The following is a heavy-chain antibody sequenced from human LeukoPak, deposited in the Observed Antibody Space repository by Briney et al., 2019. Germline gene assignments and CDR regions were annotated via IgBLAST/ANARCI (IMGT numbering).Heavy chain of an antibody. CDR2: ISGSGGSA. V-gene: IGHV3-23*01. CDR3: AKVTGSSSAGSDY. D-gene: IGHD6-6*01. J-gene: IGHJ4*02. Sequence: GGSLRLSCAASAFTFSSYSMSWVRQAPGKGLEWVSAISGSGGSAYYEDSVKGRFTISRDNSKNTLYVQMNSLRAEDTAVYYCAKVTGSSSAGSDYWGQGTLVTVSS. CDR1: AFTFSSYS.